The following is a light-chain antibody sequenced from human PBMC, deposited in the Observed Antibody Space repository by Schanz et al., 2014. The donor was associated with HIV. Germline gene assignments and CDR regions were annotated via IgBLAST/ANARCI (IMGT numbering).Light chain of an antibody. CDR1: HSVSSN. CDR3: QQRSNWPELT. CDR2: GAS. V-gene: IGKV3-15*01. Sequence: EIVMTQSPATLSLSPGERATLSCRASHSVSSNLAWYQQKPGQAPRLLISGASTRATGIPARFSGSGSGTEFTLTISSLQSEDFAVYYCQQRSNWPELTFGGGTKVEIK. J-gene: IGKJ4*01.